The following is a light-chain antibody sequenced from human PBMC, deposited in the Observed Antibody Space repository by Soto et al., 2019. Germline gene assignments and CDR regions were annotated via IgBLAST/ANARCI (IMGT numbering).Light chain of an antibody. CDR2: ATS. J-gene: IGKJ1*01. CDR1: QSISSNF. V-gene: IGKV3-20*01. CDR3: QKYGNFWT. Sequence: EIVLTQSPGTLSLSPGQRATLSCRASQSISSNFLAWYQQKPGQAPRLLIYATSSRATGIPGRFSGSGSGTDFTLTISRLEPEDFAVYYCQKYGNFWTFGQGTKVDIK.